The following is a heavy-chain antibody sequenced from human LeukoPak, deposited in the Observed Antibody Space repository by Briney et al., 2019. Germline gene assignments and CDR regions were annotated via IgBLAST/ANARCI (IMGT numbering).Heavy chain of an antibody. J-gene: IGHJ5*02. CDR2: ITPIIDSA. CDR3: ARVNLRGSQYNWFDP. CDR1: GGTLNSHT. D-gene: IGHD1-26*01. V-gene: IGHV1-69*08. Sequence: ASVKVSCKASGGTLNSHTFSWVRQAPGQGLEWMGRITPIIDSAKYAQNFQDRVSSTADKSTSTVYLELSSLRSEDTAVYFCARVNLRGSQYNWFDPWGQGTLVTVSS.